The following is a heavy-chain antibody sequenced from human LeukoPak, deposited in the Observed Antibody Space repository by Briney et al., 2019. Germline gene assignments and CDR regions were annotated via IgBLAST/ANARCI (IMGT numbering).Heavy chain of an antibody. CDR3: AKHISMIFGVVIGFDY. D-gene: IGHD3-3*01. Sequence: PGRSLRLSCAASGFTFSSYAMHWVRQAPGKGLEWVSAISGSGGSTYYADSVKGRFTISRDNSKNTLYLQMNSLRAEDTAVYYCAKHISMIFGVVIGFDYWGQGTLVTVSS. CDR1: GFTFSSYA. J-gene: IGHJ4*02. V-gene: IGHV3-23*01. CDR2: ISGSGGST.